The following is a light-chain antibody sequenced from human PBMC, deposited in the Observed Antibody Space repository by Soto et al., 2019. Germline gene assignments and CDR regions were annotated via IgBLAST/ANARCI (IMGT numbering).Light chain of an antibody. V-gene: IGKV3-20*01. CDR1: QSLSSNY. Sequence: EIVLTQSPGTLSLSPGERGTLSCRASQSLSSNYLAWYQQKPGQAPRLLIYGASSRATGIPDRFSGSGSGADLSLTISRVEPEDFAVYYCQQYGTSRVTFGPGTKVDIK. CDR2: GAS. J-gene: IGKJ3*01. CDR3: QQYGTSRVT.